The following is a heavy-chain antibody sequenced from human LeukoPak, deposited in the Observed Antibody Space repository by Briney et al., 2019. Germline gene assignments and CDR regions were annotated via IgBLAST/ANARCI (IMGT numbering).Heavy chain of an antibody. CDR1: GFTFSHVW. V-gene: IGHV3-15*01. D-gene: IGHD5-18*01. J-gene: IGHJ4*01. CDR2: IKSKAAGGTT. CDR3: TVDLPGLWSDYFDY. Sequence: GGSLRLSCAASGFTFSHVWMSWVRQAPGKGLEWVGRIKSKAAGGTTDYAAPVKGRFTISRGDSKNTLFLQMNSLKTEDSAVYYCTVDLPGLWSDYFDYWGHGTLVTVSS.